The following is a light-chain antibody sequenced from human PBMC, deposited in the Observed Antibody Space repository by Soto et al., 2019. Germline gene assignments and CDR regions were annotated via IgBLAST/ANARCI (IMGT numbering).Light chain of an antibody. CDR2: DAS. CDR1: QSVSSY. V-gene: IGKV3-20*01. Sequence: VVLTQSPVTLSLSPGARAALSCRASQSVSSYLAWYQQKPGQAPRLLIFDASKRATGIPARFSGSGSETDFTLTISRLEPEDFAVYYCQQYGSSGTFGQGTKVDI. J-gene: IGKJ1*01. CDR3: QQYGSSGT.